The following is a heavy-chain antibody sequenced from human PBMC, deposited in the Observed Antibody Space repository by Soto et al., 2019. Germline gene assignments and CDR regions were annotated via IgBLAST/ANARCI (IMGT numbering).Heavy chain of an antibody. V-gene: IGHV3-21*01. Sequence: EVQLVESGGGLVKPGGSLRLSCAASGFPFSSSSINWVRQAPEKGLEWVSSIDSSSNYIFYAGSVKGRFTISRDNAKSLVFLHMNSLRAEDTAVYYCVRGRETFDYWGQGTGVTVSA. CDR2: IDSSSNYI. CDR1: GFPFSSSS. CDR3: VRGRETFDY. J-gene: IGHJ4*02.